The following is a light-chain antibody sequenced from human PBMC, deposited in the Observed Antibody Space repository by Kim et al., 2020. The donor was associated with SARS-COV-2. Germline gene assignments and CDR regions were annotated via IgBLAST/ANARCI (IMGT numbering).Light chain of an antibody. J-gene: IGLJ2*01. CDR2: GKN. CDR1: TLRCYY. CDR3: NSRDSNDNVV. Sequence: ALGHTARIPCQGHTLRCYYATWYPPKPGQAPIVVIYGKNNRPSGIPDRFSCSSSGNTASLTITGTQAGDEADYYCNSRDSNDNVVFGGGTKLTVL. V-gene: IGLV3-19*01.